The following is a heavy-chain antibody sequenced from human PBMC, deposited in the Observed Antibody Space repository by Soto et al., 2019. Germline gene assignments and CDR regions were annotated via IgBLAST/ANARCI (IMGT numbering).Heavy chain of an antibody. D-gene: IGHD5-18*01. CDR3: AVGRGIQLWYPDY. CDR2: ISSSSSYI. V-gene: IGHV3-21*01. J-gene: IGHJ4*02. Sequence: GGSLRLSCAASGFTFSTYSMNWVRQAPGKGLEWVSSISSSSSYIYYADSVKGRFTISRDNAKNSLYLQMNSLRAEDTAVYYCAVGRGIQLWYPDYWGQGTLVTVSS. CDR1: GFTFSTYS.